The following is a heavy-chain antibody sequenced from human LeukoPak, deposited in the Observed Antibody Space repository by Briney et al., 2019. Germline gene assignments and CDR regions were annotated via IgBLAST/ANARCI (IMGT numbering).Heavy chain of an antibody. Sequence: PSETLSLTCTVSGGSISSYYWSWIRQPPGKGLEWIGYIYYSGSTNYNPSLKSRATISVDTSKNQFSLKLSSVTAADTAVYYCARLDYGGNSNWFDPWGQGTLVTVSS. J-gene: IGHJ5*02. CDR3: ARLDYGGNSNWFDP. D-gene: IGHD4-23*01. V-gene: IGHV4-59*08. CDR1: GGSISSYY. CDR2: IYYSGST.